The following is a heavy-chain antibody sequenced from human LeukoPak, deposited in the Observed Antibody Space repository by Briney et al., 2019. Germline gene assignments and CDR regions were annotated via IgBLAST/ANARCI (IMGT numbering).Heavy chain of an antibody. CDR2: IIPIFGTA. V-gene: IGHV1-69*06. J-gene: IGHJ4*02. D-gene: IGHD6-19*01. CDR3: ARDPFPGYSSGWWYY. CDR1: GGTFSSYA. Sequence: GASVKVSCKASGGTFSSYAISWVRQAPGQGLEWMGGIIPIFGTANYAQKFQGRVTITADKSTSTAYMELSSLRSEDTAVYYCARDPFPGYSSGWWYYWGQGTLVTVSS.